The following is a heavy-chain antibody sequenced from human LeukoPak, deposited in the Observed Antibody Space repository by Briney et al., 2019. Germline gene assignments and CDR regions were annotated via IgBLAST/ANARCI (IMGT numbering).Heavy chain of an antibody. CDR2: IYHRGST. CDR1: GGSISSGGYY. V-gene: IGHV4-30-2*01. D-gene: IGHD2-2*02. CDR3: ARIVVVPAAIREGEI. J-gene: IGHJ3*02. Sequence: SQTLSLTCTVSGGSISSGGYYWSWIRQPPGKGLEWFGYIYHRGSTYYNPSLKSRVTISVDRSKNQFSLKLSSVTAADTAVYYCARIVVVPAAIREGEIWGQGTMVTVSS.